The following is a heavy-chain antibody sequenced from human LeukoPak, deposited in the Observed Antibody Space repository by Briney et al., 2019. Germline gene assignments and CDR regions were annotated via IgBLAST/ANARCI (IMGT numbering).Heavy chain of an antibody. Sequence: GGSLRLSCAASGFSFSKYGMNWVRQASGKGLEWVSGIGDSGVTKYYAESVKGRFTVSRDNTKNMLYLQMNSLRAEDTAIYYCAKDLGYSGDPPVYFEYWGQGTLVTVSS. V-gene: IGHV3-23*01. CDR3: AKDLGYSGDPPVYFEY. D-gene: IGHD2-21*02. CDR1: GFSFSKYG. CDR2: IGDSGVTK. J-gene: IGHJ4*02.